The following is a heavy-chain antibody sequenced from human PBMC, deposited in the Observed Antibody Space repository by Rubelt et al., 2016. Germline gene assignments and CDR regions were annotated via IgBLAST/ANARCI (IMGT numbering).Heavy chain of an antibody. Sequence: GGGLVKPGGSLSLSCAASGFTLSNSRMTWVRQAPGKGLEWVSSISSTSSYIYYADSVKGRFTISRDNAKNSLYLQMNSLRDDDTAVYYCARTSSSSCDYWGQGTLVTVSS. CDR1: GFTLSNSR. CDR2: ISSTSSYI. J-gene: IGHJ4*02. V-gene: IGHV3-21*01. CDR3: ARTSSSSCDY. D-gene: IGHD6-6*01.